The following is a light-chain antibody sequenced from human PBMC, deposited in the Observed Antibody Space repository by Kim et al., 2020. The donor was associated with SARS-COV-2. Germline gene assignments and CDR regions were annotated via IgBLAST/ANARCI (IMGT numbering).Light chain of an antibody. J-gene: IGKJ2*01. CDR3: QQYNNWPPYT. V-gene: IGKV3-15*01. CDR1: RSVTSN. CDR2: GAS. Sequence: VSPGERATLSCRASRSVTSNLAWYQQKPGQAPRLLIHGASTRATGIPARFSGSGSGTEFTLTISDLQSEDVAVYYCQQYNNWPPYTFGQGTKLEIK.